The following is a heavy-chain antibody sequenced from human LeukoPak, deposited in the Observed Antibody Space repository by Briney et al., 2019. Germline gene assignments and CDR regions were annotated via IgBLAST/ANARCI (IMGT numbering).Heavy chain of an antibody. CDR2: ISGSGGSA. J-gene: IGHJ4*02. D-gene: IGHD6-19*01. Sequence: GGSLRLSCAASGFTFSSYAMSWVRQAPGKGLEWVSAISGSGGSAYYADSVKGRFTISRDNSKNTLYLQMNSLRAEDTAVYYCAKGSNQWLVLPFGYWGQGTLVTVSS. V-gene: IGHV3-23*01. CDR3: AKGSNQWLVLPFGY. CDR1: GFTFSSYA.